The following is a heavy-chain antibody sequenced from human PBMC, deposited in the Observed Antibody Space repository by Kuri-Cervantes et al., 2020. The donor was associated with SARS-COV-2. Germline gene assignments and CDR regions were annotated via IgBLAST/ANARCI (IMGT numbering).Heavy chain of an antibody. CDR2: ISGSGGST. CDR3: TTDSTVTTGWGMDV. Sequence: GESLKISCAASGFTFSSYAMSWVRQAPGKGLEWVSAISGSGGSTYYADSVKGRFTISRDNSKNSLYLQMNSLRAEDTAVYYCTTDSTVTTGWGMDVWGQGTTVTVSS. D-gene: IGHD4-17*01. CDR1: GFTFSSYA. J-gene: IGHJ6*02. V-gene: IGHV3-23*01.